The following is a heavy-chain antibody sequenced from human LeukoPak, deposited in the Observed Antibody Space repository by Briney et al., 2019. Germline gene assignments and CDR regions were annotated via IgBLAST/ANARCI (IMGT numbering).Heavy chain of an antibody. CDR1: GGSISSSSYY. CDR3: ARDQGSSWYDPPYY. D-gene: IGHD6-13*01. J-gene: IGHJ4*02. Sequence: SETLSLTCTVSGGSISSSSYYWGWIRQPPGKGLEWIGSIYYSGSTYYNPSLKSRVTISVDTSKNQFSLKLSSVTAADTAVYYCARDQGSSWYDPPYYWGQGTLVTVSS. V-gene: IGHV4-39*02. CDR2: IYYSGST.